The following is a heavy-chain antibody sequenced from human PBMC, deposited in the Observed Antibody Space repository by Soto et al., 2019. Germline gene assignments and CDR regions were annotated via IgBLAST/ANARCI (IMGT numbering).Heavy chain of an antibody. J-gene: IGHJ5*02. CDR3: ARGHTRFLEWLTTGNWFDP. CDR2: INHSGST. D-gene: IGHD3-3*01. CDR1: GGSFSGYY. Sequence: PSETLSLTCAVYGGSFSGYYWSWIRQPPRKGLEWIGEINHSGSTNYNPSLKSRVTISVDTSKNQFSLKLSSVTAADTAVYYCARGHTRFLEWLTTGNWFDPWGQGTLVTVSS. V-gene: IGHV4-34*01.